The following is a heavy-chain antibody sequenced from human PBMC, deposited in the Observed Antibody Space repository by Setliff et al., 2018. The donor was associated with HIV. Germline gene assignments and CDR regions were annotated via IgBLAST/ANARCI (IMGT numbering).Heavy chain of an antibody. V-gene: IGHV4-59*11. CDR3: ARSMHYPGDDAFDI. D-gene: IGHD3-10*01. J-gene: IGHJ3*02. CDR1: GGSISSHY. Sequence: SETLSLTCTVSGGSISSHYWSWIRQPPGKGLEWIGYIYYSGSTYYNPSLKSRVTMSVDTSKNQFSLNLSSVTAADTAVYYCARSMHYPGDDAFDIWGQGTMVTV. CDR2: IYYSGST.